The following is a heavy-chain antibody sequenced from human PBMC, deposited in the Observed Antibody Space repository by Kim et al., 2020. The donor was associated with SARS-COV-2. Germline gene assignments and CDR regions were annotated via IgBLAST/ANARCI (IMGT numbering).Heavy chain of an antibody. J-gene: IGHJ6*02. CDR2: IKQDGSEK. Sequence: GGSLRLSCAASGFTFSSYWMSWLRQAPGKGLEWVANIKQDGSEKYYVDSVKGRFTISRDNAKNSLYLQMNSLRAEDTAVYYCARDDPSGAAQYYYYYGMDVWGQGTTVTVSS. CDR1: GFTFSSYW. D-gene: IGHD6-19*01. V-gene: IGHV3-7*01. CDR3: ARDDPSGAAQYYYYYGMDV.